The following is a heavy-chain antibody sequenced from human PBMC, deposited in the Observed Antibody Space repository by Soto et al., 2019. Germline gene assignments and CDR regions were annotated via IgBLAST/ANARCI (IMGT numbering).Heavy chain of an antibody. J-gene: IGHJ5*02. CDR1: GGSISSGDYY. D-gene: IGHD2-15*01. V-gene: IGHV4-30-4*01. CDR2: IYYNGST. CDR3: ARLVQLLQGRWFDP. Sequence: PSETLSLTCTVSGGSISSGDYYWSWIRQPPGKGLEWIGYIYYNGSTYYNPSLKSRVNISVDTSKNQFSLKLSSVTAADTAVYYCARLVQLLQGRWFDPWGQGTLVTVSS.